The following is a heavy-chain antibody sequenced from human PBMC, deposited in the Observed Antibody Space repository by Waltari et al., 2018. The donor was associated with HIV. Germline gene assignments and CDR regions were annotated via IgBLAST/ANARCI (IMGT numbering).Heavy chain of an antibody. Sequence: EVQLLESGGGLVQPGGSLRLSCAASGFTFSNYGMSWGRQAPGKGLEWVSVITGMGDTTYYADSVKGRFTISRDNSKNTLYLQMNGLRAEDTAVYYCAASITISSPFDYWGQGTLVTISS. CDR1: GFTFSNYG. CDR2: ITGMGDTT. CDR3: AASITISSPFDY. J-gene: IGHJ4*02. D-gene: IGHD1-20*01. V-gene: IGHV3-23*01.